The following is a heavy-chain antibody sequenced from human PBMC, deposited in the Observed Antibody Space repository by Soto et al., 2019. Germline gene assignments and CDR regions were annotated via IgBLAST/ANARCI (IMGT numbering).Heavy chain of an antibody. Sequence: QVQLQESGPGLVKPSQTLSLTCTVSGGSISSGDYYWSWIRQPPGKGLEWIGYIYYSGSTYYNPSLKSRVTISVDTCQNQFSLKLSSVTAADTAVYYCASAPPRSSSGWYEGWFEPWGQGTLVTVSS. CDR1: GGSISSGDYY. D-gene: IGHD6-19*01. J-gene: IGHJ5*02. V-gene: IGHV4-30-4*01. CDR3: ASAPPRSSSGWYEGWFEP. CDR2: IYYSGST.